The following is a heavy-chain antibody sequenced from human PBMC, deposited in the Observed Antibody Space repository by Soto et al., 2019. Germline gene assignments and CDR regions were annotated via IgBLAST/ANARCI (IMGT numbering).Heavy chain of an antibody. J-gene: IGHJ6*02. CDR3: ARDQPMVRGVPGYGMDV. V-gene: IGHV4-31*03. CDR1: GGSISSGGYY. D-gene: IGHD3-10*01. CDR2: IYYSGST. Sequence: PSETLSLTCTVSGGSISSGGYYWSWIRQHPGKGLEWIGYIYYSGSTYYNPSLKSRVTISVDTSKNQFSLKLSSVTAADTAVYYCARDQPMVRGVPGYGMDVWGQGTTVTVSS.